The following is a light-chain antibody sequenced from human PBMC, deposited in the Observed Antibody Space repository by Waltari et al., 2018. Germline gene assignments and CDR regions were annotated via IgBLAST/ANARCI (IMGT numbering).Light chain of an antibody. J-gene: IGKJ4*01. CDR2: GSS. Sequence: DIQMTQSPSSLSASVGDTVTITCRASQGVNTFLVWLQQRPGKAPKSLIYGSSTLRSGVPSRFSGSGYGTDFTLTISSLQPEDIATYYCQQHADYPLTFGGGTRVEIK. CDR1: QGVNTF. V-gene: IGKV1-16*01. CDR3: QQHADYPLT.